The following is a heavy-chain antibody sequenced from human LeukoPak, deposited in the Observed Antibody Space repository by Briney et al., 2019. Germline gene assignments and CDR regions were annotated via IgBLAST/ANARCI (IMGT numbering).Heavy chain of an antibody. Sequence: GSLILSCAASGFTFSSYSMNWVRQAPGKGLEWVSSISSSSSYIYYADSVKGRFTISRDNAKNSLYLQMNSLRAEDTAVYYCARSPFGAFDIWGQGTMVTVSS. D-gene: IGHD3-10*01. CDR2: ISSSSSYI. J-gene: IGHJ3*02. CDR3: ARSPFGAFDI. V-gene: IGHV3-21*01. CDR1: GFTFSSYS.